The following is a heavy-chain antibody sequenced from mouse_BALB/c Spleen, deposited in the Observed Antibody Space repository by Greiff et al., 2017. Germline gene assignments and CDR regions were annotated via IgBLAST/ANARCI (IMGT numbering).Heavy chain of an antibody. D-gene: IGHD1-1*01. V-gene: IGHV5-9*03. J-gene: IGHJ3*01. Sequence: DVQLVESGGGLVKPGGSLKLSCAASGFTFSSYTMSWVRQTPEKRLEWVATISSGGGNTYYPDSVKGRFTISRDNAKNNLYLQMSSLRSEDTALYYCARSRGSSPFAYWGQGTLVTVSA. CDR2: ISSGGGNT. CDR3: ARSRGSSPFAY. CDR1: GFTFSSYT.